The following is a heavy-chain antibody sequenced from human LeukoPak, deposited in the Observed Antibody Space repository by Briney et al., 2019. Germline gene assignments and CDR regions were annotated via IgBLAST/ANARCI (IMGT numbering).Heavy chain of an antibody. D-gene: IGHD6-19*01. V-gene: IGHV4-34*01. CDR2: INHSGST. CDR3: ASADSSGYPY. J-gene: IGHJ4*02. Sequence: KPSETLSLTCAVYGGSFSGYYWSWIRQPPGKGLEWIGEINHSGSTNYNPSLKSRVTISVDTPKNQFSLKLSSVTAADTAVYYCASADSSGYPYWGQGTLVTVSS. CDR1: GGSFSGYY.